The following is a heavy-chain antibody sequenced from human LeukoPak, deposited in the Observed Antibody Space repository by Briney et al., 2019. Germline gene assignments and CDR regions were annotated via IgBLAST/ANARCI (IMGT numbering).Heavy chain of an antibody. CDR3: ARVRTDSSGYYYFDY. CDR1: GGSISSGDYY. V-gene: IGHV4-30-4*01. CDR2: IYYSGST. D-gene: IGHD3-22*01. Sequence: SETLSLTCTVSGGSISSGDYYWSWIRQPPGKGLEWIGYIYYSGSTYYNPSLKSRVTISVDTSENQFSLKLSSVTAADTAVYYCARVRTDSSGYYYFDYWGQGTLVTVSS. J-gene: IGHJ4*02.